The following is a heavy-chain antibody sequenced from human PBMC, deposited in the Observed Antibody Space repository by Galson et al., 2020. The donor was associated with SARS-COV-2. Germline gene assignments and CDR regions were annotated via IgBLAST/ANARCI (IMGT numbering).Heavy chain of an antibody. V-gene: IGHV4-34*01. CDR3: ARSRYSSSFSTRNYYYYYYMDV. CDR2: IDHSGST. Sequence: PGKGLEWIGEIDHSGSTKYNPSLKSRVTISVDTSKNQFSLKLSSVTAADTAVYYCARSRYSSSFSTRNYYYYYYMDVWGKGTTVTVSS. D-gene: IGHD6-13*01. J-gene: IGHJ6*03.